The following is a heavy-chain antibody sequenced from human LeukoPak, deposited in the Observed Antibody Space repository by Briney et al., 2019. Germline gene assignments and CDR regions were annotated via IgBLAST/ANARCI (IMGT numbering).Heavy chain of an antibody. CDR3: ARDRSGSWYGTFDY. Sequence: SQTLSLTCALSGDIVSSNSAAWNWIRQSPSRGLEWLGRTYYRSMLYNEYGISVKSRIIIKADTSKNQFSLQLNSVTPEDTALYYCARDRSGSWYGTFDYWGQGTLVSVSS. CDR2: TYYRSMLYN. J-gene: IGHJ4*02. CDR1: GDIVSSNSAA. V-gene: IGHV6-1*01. D-gene: IGHD6-13*01.